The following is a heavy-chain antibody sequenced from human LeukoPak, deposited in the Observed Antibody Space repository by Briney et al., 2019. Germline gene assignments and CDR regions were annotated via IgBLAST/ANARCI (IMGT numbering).Heavy chain of an antibody. CDR1: GFTFSSYG. CDR3: AKGLRLRLGELSLYRSSAYYYYGMDV. V-gene: IGHV3-30*18. Sequence: GGSLRLSCAASGFTFSSYGMHWVRQAPGKGLEWVAVISYDGSNKYYADSVKGRFTISRDNSKNTLYLQMNSLRAEDTAVYYCAKGLRLRLGELSLYRSSAYYYYGMDVWGQGTTVTVSS. J-gene: IGHJ6*02. D-gene: IGHD3-16*02. CDR2: ISYDGSNK.